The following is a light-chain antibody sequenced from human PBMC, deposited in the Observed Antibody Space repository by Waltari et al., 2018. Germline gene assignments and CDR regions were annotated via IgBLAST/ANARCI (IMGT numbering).Light chain of an antibody. CDR3: CSYAGRYTYV. Sequence: QSALTQPRSVSGSPGQSVTISCTGASSDVGGYNYVSWSQQPPGKAPKLMIYDFSRRASGVPDRFSGSKSGDTASLTISGRRAEDEADYYCCSYAGRYTYVFGTGTKVTVL. J-gene: IGLJ1*01. CDR1: SSDVGGYNY. V-gene: IGLV2-11*01. CDR2: DFS.